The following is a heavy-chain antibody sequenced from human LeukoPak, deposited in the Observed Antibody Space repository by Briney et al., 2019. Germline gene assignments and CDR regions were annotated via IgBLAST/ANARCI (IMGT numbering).Heavy chain of an antibody. J-gene: IGHJ4*02. CDR3: ARVNILTGYCFDF. Sequence: PSETLSLTCAVYGGSIIGYYWSWIRQTPGRGLEWVGEIHYTGATSYNPSLMSRATISTDTSKNQFSLRLSSVTAADTAVYYCARVNILTGYCFDFWGQGALVTVSS. V-gene: IGHV4-34*01. CDR2: IHYTGAT. CDR1: GGSIIGYY. D-gene: IGHD3-9*01.